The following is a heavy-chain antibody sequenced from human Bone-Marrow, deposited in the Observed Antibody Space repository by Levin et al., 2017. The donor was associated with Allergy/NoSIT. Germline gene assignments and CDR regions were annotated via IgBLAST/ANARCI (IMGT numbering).Heavy chain of an antibody. CDR2: IDSGSNTI. V-gene: IGHV3-48*02. D-gene: IGHD4-11*01. J-gene: IGHJ4*02. CDR1: GFTFSTYS. Sequence: GGSLRLSCAASGFTFSTYSMNWVRQAPGKGLEWISYIDSGSNTIYYADSVKGRFTISRDNAKNSLYLQMNSLRDEDTATYYCARERYSNHDFWGQGTLVTVSS. CDR3: ARERYSNHDF.